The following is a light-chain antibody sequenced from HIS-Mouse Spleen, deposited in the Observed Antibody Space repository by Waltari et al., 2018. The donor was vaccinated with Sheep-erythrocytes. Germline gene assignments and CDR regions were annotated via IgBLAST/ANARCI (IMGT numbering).Light chain of an antibody. V-gene: IGKV1-12*01. CDR3: MQALQTMYT. CDR2: AAS. J-gene: IGKJ2*01. Sequence: DIQMTQSPSSVSASVGDRVTITCRASQGISSWLAWYQQTPGKAPKLLIYAASSLQSGVPSRFSGSGSGTDVTLKISRVEAEDVGVYYCMQALQTMYTFGQGTKLEIK. CDR1: QGISSW.